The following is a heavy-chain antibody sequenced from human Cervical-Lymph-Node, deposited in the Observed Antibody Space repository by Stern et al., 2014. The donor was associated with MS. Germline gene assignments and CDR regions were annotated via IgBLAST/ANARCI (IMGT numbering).Heavy chain of an antibody. V-gene: IGHV3-74*02. J-gene: IGHJ4*02. Sequence: VQLVESGGGLVQPGGSLRLSCAASGFTLRSYWMHWVRQVPGKGLVWVSRINTDGSSAMYADSVKGRFTISRDNAKNTLYLQMNSLRADDTAVYYCAKFTSNYYFDYWGQGTLVTVSS. CDR2: INTDGSSA. CDR1: GFTLRSYW. CDR3: AKFTSNYYFDY.